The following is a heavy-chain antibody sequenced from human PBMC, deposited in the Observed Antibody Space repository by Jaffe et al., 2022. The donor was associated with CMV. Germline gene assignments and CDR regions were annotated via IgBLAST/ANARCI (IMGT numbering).Heavy chain of an antibody. CDR3: AKDAAEKGYGDSFDY. D-gene: IGHD4-17*01. CDR1: GFTFDDYA. J-gene: IGHJ4*02. CDR2: ISWNSGSI. V-gene: IGHV3-9*01. Sequence: EVQLVESGGGLVQPGRSLRLSCAASGFTFDDYAMHWVRQAPGKGLEWVSGISWNSGSIGYADSVKGRFTISRDNAKNSLYLQMNSLRAEDTALYYCAKDAAEKGYGDSFDYWGQGTLVTVSS.